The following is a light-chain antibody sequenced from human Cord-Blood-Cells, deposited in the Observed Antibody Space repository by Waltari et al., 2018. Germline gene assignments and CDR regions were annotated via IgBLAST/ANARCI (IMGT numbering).Light chain of an antibody. CDR3: CSYAGSYTRL. V-gene: IGLV2-11*01. J-gene: IGLJ3*02. CDR2: DVS. Sequence: QSALTQPRSVSGSPGQSVTISCTGTSSDVGGYNYVSWYQQHPGKAPKLMIYDVSKRPSRVPARFSGSKSGNTASLTISRLQAEDEADYYCCSYAGSYTRLFGGGTKLTVL. CDR1: SSDVGGYNY.